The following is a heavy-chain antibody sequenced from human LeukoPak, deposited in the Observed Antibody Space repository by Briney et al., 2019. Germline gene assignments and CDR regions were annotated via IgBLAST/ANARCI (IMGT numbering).Heavy chain of an antibody. D-gene: IGHD5-24*01. CDR3: ARHQDGYGDYFDF. CDR1: GGSISNYY. Sequence: SETLSLTCTVSGGSISNYYWSWIRQPPGKGLEWIGYIHYSGRTKYDPSLESRVTISVDTSKNQFSLEVSSVTAPDTAIYYCARHQDGYGDYFDFWGQGILVTVSS. CDR2: IHYSGRT. V-gene: IGHV4-59*08. J-gene: IGHJ4*02.